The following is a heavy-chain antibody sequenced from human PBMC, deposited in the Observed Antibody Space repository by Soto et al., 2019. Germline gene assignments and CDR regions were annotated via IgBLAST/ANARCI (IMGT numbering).Heavy chain of an antibody. CDR2: ISASSTTV. D-gene: IGHD3-16*02. CDR3: ARIYRRDGNKYADY. CDR1: EFTFSSFT. V-gene: IGHV3-48*02. J-gene: IGHJ4*02. Sequence: EVHLVESGGGLVQPGESLRLSCAASEFTFSSFTMHWVRQAPGKGLEWVSYISASSTTVYYGDSVKGRFTISRDNAKNSLYLQMNSLRDEDTAVYYCARIYRRDGNKYADYWGQGTLVTVSS.